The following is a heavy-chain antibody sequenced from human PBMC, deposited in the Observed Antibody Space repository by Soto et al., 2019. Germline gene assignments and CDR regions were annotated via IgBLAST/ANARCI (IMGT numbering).Heavy chain of an antibody. J-gene: IGHJ3*02. V-gene: IGHV2-5*02. CDR1: GFSLSTSGVG. Sequence: QITLKESGPALVKPTQTLTLTCTFSGFSLSTSGVGVGWIRQPPGKALEWLALIYWDDDKRYSPSLRSRLTVTKDTSNTRVVLTMTNMDPVDTATYYCAHRPLYGEYGKNAFDIWGQGTLVTVSS. CDR3: AHRPLYGEYGKNAFDI. CDR2: IYWDDDK. D-gene: IGHD4-17*01.